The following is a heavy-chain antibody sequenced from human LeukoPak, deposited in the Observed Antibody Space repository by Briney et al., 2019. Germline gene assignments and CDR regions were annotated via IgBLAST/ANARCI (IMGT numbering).Heavy chain of an antibody. CDR2: IKQDGSEK. CDR3: ARAQA. V-gene: IGHV3-7*01. J-gene: IGHJ5*02. Sequence: GGSLRLSCEASGFSFSSHWMNWVRRAPGKGLEWVANIKQDGSEKHYVDSVKGRFTISRDNAKNALYLEMNSLRADDTAVYYCARAQAWGQGTLVTVSS. CDR1: GFSFSSHW.